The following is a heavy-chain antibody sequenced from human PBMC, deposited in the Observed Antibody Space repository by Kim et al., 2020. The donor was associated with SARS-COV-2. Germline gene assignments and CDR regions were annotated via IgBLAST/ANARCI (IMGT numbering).Heavy chain of an antibody. CDR2: IYYSGST. D-gene: IGHD3-16*02. CDR1: GGSISSGGYY. V-gene: IGHV4-31*03. CDR3: ARAPDYDYVWGSYRSFGMDV. J-gene: IGHJ6*02. Sequence: SETLSLTCTVSGGSISSGGYYWSWIRQHPGKGLEWIGYIYYSGSTYYNPSLKSRVTISVDTSKNQFSLKLSSVTAADTAVYYCARAPDYDYVWGSYRSFGMDVWGQGTTVTVSS.